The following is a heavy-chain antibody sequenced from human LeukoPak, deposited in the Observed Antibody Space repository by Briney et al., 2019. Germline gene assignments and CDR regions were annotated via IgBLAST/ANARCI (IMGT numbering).Heavy chain of an antibody. V-gene: IGHV3-21*01. D-gene: IGHD3-22*01. CDR2: FGTRSTSI. Sequence: GGSLRLSCTASGFTFSGYSMNWIRQAPGKGLEWVSSFGTRSTSIYHAGSVKGRFAISRDNAKNLLYLQMNSLRAEDTALYYCAREVSEGFDFWGQGTLATVSS. CDR1: GFTFSGYS. J-gene: IGHJ4*02. CDR3: AREVSEGFDF.